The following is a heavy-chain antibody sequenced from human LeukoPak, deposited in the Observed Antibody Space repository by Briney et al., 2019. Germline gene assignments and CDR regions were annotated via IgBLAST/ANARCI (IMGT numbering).Heavy chain of an antibody. CDR1: GGTFSSYA. V-gene: IGHV1-69*06. D-gene: IGHD2-15*01. CDR2: IIPIFGTA. CDR3: ARGGAGRQNDY. J-gene: IGHJ4*02. Sequence: ASVKVSCKASGGTFSSYAISWARQAPGQGLEWMGGIIPIFGTANYAQKFQGRVTITADKSTSTAYMELSSLRSEDTAVYYCARGGAGRQNDYWGQGTLVTVSS.